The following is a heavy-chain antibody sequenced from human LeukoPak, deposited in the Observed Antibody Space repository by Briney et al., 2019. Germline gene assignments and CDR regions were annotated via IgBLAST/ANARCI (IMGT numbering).Heavy chain of an antibody. J-gene: IGHJ4*02. D-gene: IGHD1-26*01. CDR1: GGSFRGYY. Sequence: SETLSLTCGVAGGSFRGYYWTWIRQAPGKGLEWIGETTHSGSSNYNPSLKSRVNISVDMSKNQFSLTLSSVTAADMAEYYCARMWPGRIGGSLGSSDYWGQGTLVTVSS. CDR3: ARMWPGRIGGSLGSSDY. V-gene: IGHV4-34*01. CDR2: TTHSGSS.